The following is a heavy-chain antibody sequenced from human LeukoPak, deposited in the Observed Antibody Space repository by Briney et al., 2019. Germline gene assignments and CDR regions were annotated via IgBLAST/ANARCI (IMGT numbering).Heavy chain of an antibody. CDR2: IYHSGST. CDR3: ARDPPSIAAAGTGLGWFDP. D-gene: IGHD6-13*01. Sequence: SETLSPTCTVSGYSISSGYYWGWIRQPPGKGLEWIGSIYHSGSTYYNPSLKSRVTISVDTSKNQFSLKLSSVTAADTAVYYCARDPPSIAAAGTGLGWFDPWGQGTLVTVSS. J-gene: IGHJ5*02. CDR1: GYSISSGYY. V-gene: IGHV4-38-2*02.